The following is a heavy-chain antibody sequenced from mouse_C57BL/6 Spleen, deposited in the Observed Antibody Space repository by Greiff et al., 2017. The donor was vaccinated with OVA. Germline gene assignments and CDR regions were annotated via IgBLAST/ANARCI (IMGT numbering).Heavy chain of an antibody. J-gene: IGHJ3*01. CDR1: GYSFTSYY. CDR3: ARDDYDGAWFAY. Sequence: QVQLQQSGPELVKPGASVKISCKASGYSFTSYYIHWVKQRPGQGLEWIGWLYPGSGNTKYNEKFKGKATLTADTSSSTAYMQLSSLTSEDSAVYYCARDDYDGAWFAYWGQGTLVTVSA. D-gene: IGHD2-4*01. CDR2: LYPGSGNT. V-gene: IGHV1-66*01.